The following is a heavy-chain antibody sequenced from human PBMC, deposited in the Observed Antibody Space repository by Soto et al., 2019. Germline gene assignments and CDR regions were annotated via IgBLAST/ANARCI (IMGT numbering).Heavy chain of an antibody. J-gene: IGHJ5*02. V-gene: IGHV4-61*01. Sequence: SETLSLTGTVSGGSVRDGSYYWAWLRQPPGRGLEWIGHIYHSGSTIYNPSLKSRVTISIDTSKSQFSLNLNSMTAADTAVYYCAGYNWNYYFDPWGQGTLVTVSS. D-gene: IGHD1-7*01. CDR1: GGSVRDGSYY. CDR3: AGYNWNYYFDP. CDR2: IYHSGST.